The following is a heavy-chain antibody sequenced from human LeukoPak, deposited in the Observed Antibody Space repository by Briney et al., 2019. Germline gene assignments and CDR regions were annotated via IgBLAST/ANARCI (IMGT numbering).Heavy chain of an antibody. V-gene: IGHV3-7*03. Sequence: GRSLRLSCAASGFTFSRYAMHWVRQAPGKGLEWVANIKQDGSDKYYVDSVKGRFTISRDNAKNSLYLQMNSLRAEDTAVYYCAKAFFSGSGGNHKHFDSWGQGTLVTVSS. CDR1: GFTFSRYA. D-gene: IGHD3-10*01. CDR3: AKAFFSGSGGNHKHFDS. J-gene: IGHJ4*02. CDR2: IKQDGSDK.